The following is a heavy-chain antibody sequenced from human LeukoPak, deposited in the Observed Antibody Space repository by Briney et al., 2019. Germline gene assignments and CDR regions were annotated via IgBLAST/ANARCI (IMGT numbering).Heavy chain of an antibody. Sequence: GGLLRLSCAASGFTVSSNYMSWIRQAPGKGLEWVSYISSSGSTIYYADSVKGRFTISRDNAKNSLYLQMNSLRAEDTAVYYCATHWGGYNYGHYFDYWGQGTLVTVSS. CDR1: GFTVSSNY. CDR2: ISSSGSTI. CDR3: ATHWGGYNYGHYFDY. D-gene: IGHD5-24*01. J-gene: IGHJ4*02. V-gene: IGHV3-11*04.